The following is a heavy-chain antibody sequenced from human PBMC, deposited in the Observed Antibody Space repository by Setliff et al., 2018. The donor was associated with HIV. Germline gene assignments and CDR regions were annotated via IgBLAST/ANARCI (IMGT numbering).Heavy chain of an antibody. V-gene: IGHV4-4*07. CDR1: TDSISNFH. D-gene: IGHD3-16*01. CDR3: ARDRSKYGTGSSAYNWFDP. J-gene: IGHJ5*02. CDR2: IFGSGTT. Sequence: PSETLSLTCSVSTDSISNFHWSWMRQPAGKGPEWIGRIFGSGTTHYNPSLKSRVTMSIDTSKNQFSLKLNSVTAADTAVYFCARDRSKYGTGSSAYNWFDPWGLGTLVTVSS.